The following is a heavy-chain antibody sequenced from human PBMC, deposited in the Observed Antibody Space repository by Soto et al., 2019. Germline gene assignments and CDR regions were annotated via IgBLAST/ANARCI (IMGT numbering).Heavy chain of an antibody. D-gene: IGHD2-21*01. CDR3: ARGNDWKSSTFDI. Sequence: VQLQESGPGLVKPSETLSPTCTVAGGSLTDHYWNWFRQSPGRGLQWIGYVYYSGATSYNPSLTSRVTMTVDTSKNQFSLKLRSVTAADTAVYFCARGNDWKSSTFDIWGQGTMVSVSS. V-gene: IGHV4-59*11. J-gene: IGHJ3*02. CDR2: VYYSGAT. CDR1: GGSLTDHY.